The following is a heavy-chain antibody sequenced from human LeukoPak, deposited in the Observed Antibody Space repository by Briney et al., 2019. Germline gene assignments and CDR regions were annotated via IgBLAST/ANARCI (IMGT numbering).Heavy chain of an antibody. CDR2: IYSDGGKQ. CDR1: GFIFNNYG. J-gene: IGHJ4*02. D-gene: IGHD3-22*01. V-gene: IGHV3-33*06. CDR3: AKDVRSGYFDY. Sequence: GGSLRLSCAASGFIFNNYGMHWVRQAPGKGLEWVAVIYSDGGKQNYADSVKGRFTISRDDSKNTVSLQMNSLRAEDTAVYYCAKDVRSGYFDYWGQGTLVTVSS.